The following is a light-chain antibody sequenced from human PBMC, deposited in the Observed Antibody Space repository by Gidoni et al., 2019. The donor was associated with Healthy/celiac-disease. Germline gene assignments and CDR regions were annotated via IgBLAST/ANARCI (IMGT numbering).Light chain of an antibody. CDR3: ETWDSNTRV. CDR1: SGHSSYI. CDR2: LEGSGSY. Sequence: QPVLTHSSSASASLGSSVKLTCTLSSGHSSYIIAWHQQQPGKATRYLMKLEGSGSYNQGSGVPDRFSGSSSGADRYLTISNLQFEDEADYYCETWDSNTRVFGGGTKLPVL. J-gene: IGLJ3*02. V-gene: IGLV4-60*02.